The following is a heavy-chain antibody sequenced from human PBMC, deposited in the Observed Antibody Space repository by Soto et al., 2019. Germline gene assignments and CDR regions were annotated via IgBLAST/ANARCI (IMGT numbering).Heavy chain of an antibody. CDR1: GFTFSSYA. CDR3: ANDSVAPSLGIHDX. V-gene: IGHV3-23*01. Sequence: GGSLRLSCAASGFTFSSYAMSWVRQAPGKGLEWVSAISGSGGSTYYADSVKGRFTISRDNSKKTLYLQMNSLRAEETAVYYCANDSVAPSLGIHDXWGQGTLVTVSX. CDR2: ISGSGGST. D-gene: IGHD5-12*01. J-gene: IGHJ4*02.